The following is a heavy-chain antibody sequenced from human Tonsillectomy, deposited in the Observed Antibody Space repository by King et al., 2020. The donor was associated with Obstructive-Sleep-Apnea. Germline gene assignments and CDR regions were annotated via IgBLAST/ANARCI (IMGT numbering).Heavy chain of an antibody. CDR3: ATEGYTYGRHLYFDY. D-gene: IGHD5-18*01. Sequence: VQLVESGGGLVQPGGSLRLSCAASEFTFSTYSMNWVRQAPGKGLEWVSYISSSSTTIYYADSVKGRFTISRDNAKNSLYLQMNSLRAEDTAVYYCATEGYTYGRHLYFDYWGQGALVTVSS. CDR1: EFTFSTYS. CDR2: ISSSSTTI. V-gene: IGHV3-48*04. J-gene: IGHJ4*02.